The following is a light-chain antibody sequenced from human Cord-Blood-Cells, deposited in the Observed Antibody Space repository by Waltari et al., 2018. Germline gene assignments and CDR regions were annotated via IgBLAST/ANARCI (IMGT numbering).Light chain of an antibody. CDR2: GAT. V-gene: IGKV3-15*01. CDR1: QSVSSN. Sequence: EIVMTKSPATLSVSPGEKATLLCRASQSVSSNLAWYQQKPRQAPRLLIYGATTMATGIPARFSGSGSGTEFTRSISSQQSEDFAVSYCQQYNNWPRPFGQGTKVEIQ. J-gene: IGKJ1*01. CDR3: QQYNNWPRP.